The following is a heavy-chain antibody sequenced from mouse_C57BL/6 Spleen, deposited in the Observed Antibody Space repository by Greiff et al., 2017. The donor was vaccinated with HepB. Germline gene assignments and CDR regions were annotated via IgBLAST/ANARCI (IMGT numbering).Heavy chain of an antibody. CDR1: GSTFTSSW. D-gene: IGHD2-1*01. J-gene: IGHJ3*01. CDR2: IDPSDSFP. V-gene: IGHV1-50*01. Sequence: QVQLQQPGAELVKPGASVKLSCKASGSTFTSSWMRWVKQGPGQGLGWIGEIDPSDSFPNYNQKFKGKATLTVDTSSSTAYMQLSSLTSEDSAVYYCARGGNGNYFAYWGQGTLVTVSA. CDR3: ARGGNGNYFAY.